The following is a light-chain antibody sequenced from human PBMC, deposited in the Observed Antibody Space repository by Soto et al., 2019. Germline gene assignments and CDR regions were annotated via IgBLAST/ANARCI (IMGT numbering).Light chain of an antibody. V-gene: IGLV2-14*03. CDR3: SSYTRRSTYV. CDR1: SSDVGSYNV. Sequence: QSALTQPAFVSGSPGQSITIPCSGTSSDVGSYNVVSWYQQHPGKAPKLVIYDVSNRPSGVSPRFSGAKSGNTASLTIAGLQAEDEADYYCSSYTRRSTYVFGTGT. CDR2: DVS. J-gene: IGLJ1*01.